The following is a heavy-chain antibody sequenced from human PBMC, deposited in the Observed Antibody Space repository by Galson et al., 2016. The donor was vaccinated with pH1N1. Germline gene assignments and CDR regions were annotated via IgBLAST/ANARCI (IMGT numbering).Heavy chain of an antibody. D-gene: IGHD4-17*01. V-gene: IGHV6-1*01. CDR2: THYRSQWYN. J-gene: IGHJ4*02. CDR1: GDSVSRNSAA. CDR3: ARASLGDYVGNFEY. Sequence: CAISGDSVSRNSAAWNWIRQSPSRGLEWLGRTHYRSQWYNDYAVSVKSRITINPDTSKNQFSLQLNSVTPEDTAVYYCARASLGDYVGNFEYWGQGTLVTVSS.